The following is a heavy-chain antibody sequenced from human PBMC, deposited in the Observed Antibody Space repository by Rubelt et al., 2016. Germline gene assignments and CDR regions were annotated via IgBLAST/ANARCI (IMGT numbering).Heavy chain of an antibody. J-gene: IGHJ4*02. CDR2: IKSKTDGGTT. V-gene: IGHV3-15*01. CDR1: GFTFSNAW. Sequence: EVQLVESGGGLVKPGGSLRLSCAASGFTFSNAWMSWVRQAPGKGLEWVGRIKSKTDGGTTDLAAPVKGRFRIPRDDSKNTLYLQMNSLKTEDAAVYYCTTHIEIAVAVHWGQGTLVTVSS. CDR3: TTHIEIAVAVH. D-gene: IGHD6-19*01.